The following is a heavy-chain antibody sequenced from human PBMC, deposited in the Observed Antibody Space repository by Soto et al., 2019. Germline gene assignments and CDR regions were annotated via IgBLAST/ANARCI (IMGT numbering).Heavy chain of an antibody. J-gene: IGHJ4*02. Sequence: PSETLSLTCAVSGGSISSGGYSWSWIRQPPGKGLEWIGYIYHSGSTYYNPSLKSRVTISVDRSKNQFSLKLSSVTAADTAVYYCARCQFRADRGYFDYWGQGTLVTVSS. D-gene: IGHD3-10*01. CDR3: ARCQFRADRGYFDY. CDR1: GGSISSGGYS. CDR2: IYHSGST. V-gene: IGHV4-30-2*01.